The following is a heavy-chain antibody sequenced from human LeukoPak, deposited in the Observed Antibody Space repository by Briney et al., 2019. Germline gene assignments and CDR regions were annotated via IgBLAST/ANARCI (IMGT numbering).Heavy chain of an antibody. CDR2: VNGDGTST. Sequence: GGSLRLSCTASGFTLSTYWMHWVRQAPGKGLVWVSRVNGDGTSTVYADSVKGRFTISRDNAKNTLYLQMNSLRAEDTAVYYCARDLSPAHFWGQGTLVTVSS. D-gene: IGHD2/OR15-2a*01. V-gene: IGHV3-74*01. CDR3: ARDLSPAHF. CDR1: GFTLSTYW. J-gene: IGHJ4*02.